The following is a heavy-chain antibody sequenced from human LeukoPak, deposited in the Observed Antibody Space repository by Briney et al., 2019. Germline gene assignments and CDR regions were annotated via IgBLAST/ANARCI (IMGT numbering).Heavy chain of an antibody. J-gene: IGHJ3*02. CDR2: ISGSGGST. CDR3: ANPPVLWFGESLSDDAFDI. D-gene: IGHD3-10*01. Sequence: GGSLRLSCAASGFTFSSYAMSGVRQAPGKGLEWVSAISGSGGSTYYADSVKGRFTISRDNSKNTLYLQMNSLRAEDTAVYYCANPPVLWFGESLSDDAFDIWGQGTMVTVSS. V-gene: IGHV3-23*01. CDR1: GFTFSSYA.